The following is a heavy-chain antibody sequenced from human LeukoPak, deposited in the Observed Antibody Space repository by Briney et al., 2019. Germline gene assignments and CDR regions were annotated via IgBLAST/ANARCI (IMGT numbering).Heavy chain of an antibody. V-gene: IGHV3-23*01. D-gene: IGHD3-9*01. Sequence: GGSLRLPCGAWGFIFSSYSMSWVRQAPAKALEWVSAISGSGGSTYYADSVKSRFIISRDNSKNTLYLQMNSLRGEDTAVYYCEKDYCDILTGYGAPFDYWGQGTLVTVSS. CDR1: GFIFSSYS. J-gene: IGHJ4*02. CDR2: ISGSGGST. CDR3: EKDYCDILTGYGAPFDY.